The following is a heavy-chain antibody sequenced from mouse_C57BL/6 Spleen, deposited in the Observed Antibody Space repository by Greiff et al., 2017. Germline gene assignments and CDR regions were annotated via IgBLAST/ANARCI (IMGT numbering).Heavy chain of an antibody. Sequence: QVQLQQSGPGLVQPSQSLSITCTVSGFSLTSYGVHWVRQSPGKGLEWLGVIWRGGSTDYNAAFMSRLSITKDNSKSQVFFKMNSLQADDTAIYYCAKEGDGYYWYFDVWGTGTTVTVSS. CDR3: AKEGDGYYWYFDV. J-gene: IGHJ1*03. CDR1: GFSLTSYG. D-gene: IGHD2-3*01. CDR2: IWRGGST. V-gene: IGHV2-5*01.